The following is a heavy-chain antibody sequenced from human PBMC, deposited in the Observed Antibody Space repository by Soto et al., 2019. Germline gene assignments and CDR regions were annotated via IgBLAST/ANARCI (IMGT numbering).Heavy chain of an antibody. CDR3: ARDHLILPAHDFFYGSDV. CDR2: IPQDGVDG. Sequence: DVKLVESGGGMVQPGDSLRLSCEVSGFIFSMYSMSWVRQTPGQGLEWVAKIPQDGVDGHYADAVKGRFTISRDNGKNSLYLQMNNLRAEDTAVYYCARDHLILPAHDFFYGSDVWGRGATVTVSS. CDR1: GFIFSMYS. V-gene: IGHV3-7*03. D-gene: IGHD2-21*02. J-gene: IGHJ6*02.